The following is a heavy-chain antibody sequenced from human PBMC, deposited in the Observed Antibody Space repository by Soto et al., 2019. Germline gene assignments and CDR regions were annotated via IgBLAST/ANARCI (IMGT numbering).Heavy chain of an antibody. V-gene: IGHV4-34*01. CDR1: GGSFSGYY. CDR2: INHSGST. D-gene: IGHD3-9*01. J-gene: IGHJ5*02. Sequence: SETLSLTCAVYGGSFSGYYWSWIRQPPGKGLEWIGEINHSGSTNYNPSLKSRVTISVDTSKNQFSLKLSSVTAADTAVYYCARDASNYDILTGYYTLSWFDHWGQGTLVAVSS. CDR3: ARDASNYDILTGYYTLSWFDH.